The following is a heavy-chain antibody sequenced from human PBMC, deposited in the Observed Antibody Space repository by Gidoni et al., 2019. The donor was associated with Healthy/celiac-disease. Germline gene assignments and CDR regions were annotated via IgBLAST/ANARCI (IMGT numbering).Heavy chain of an antibody. D-gene: IGHD6-13*01. J-gene: IGHJ4*02. Sequence: QVQLVQSGAEVKKPGASVKVSCKASGYTFTSYGISWVRQAPGPGLEWMGWISAYNGNTNYAQKLQGRVTMTTDTSTSTAYMALRSLRSDDTAVYYCSRIFWGSSWYFYFDYWGQGTLVTFSS. CDR3: SRIFWGSSWYFYFDY. V-gene: IGHV1-18*01. CDR1: GYTFTSYG. CDR2: ISAYNGNT.